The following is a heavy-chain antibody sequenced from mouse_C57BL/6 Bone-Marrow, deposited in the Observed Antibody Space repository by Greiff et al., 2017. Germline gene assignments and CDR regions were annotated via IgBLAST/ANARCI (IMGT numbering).Heavy chain of an antibody. D-gene: IGHD2-1*01. CDR3: ARSGNYGAY. CDR1: GYAFSSYW. CDR2: IYPGDGDT. Sequence: VKVVESGAELVKPGASVKISCKASGYAFSSYWMNWVKQRPGKGLEWIGQIYPGDGDTNYNGKFKGKATLTADKSSSTAYMQLSSLTSEDSAVYFCARSGNYGAYWGQGTLVTVSA. V-gene: IGHV1-80*01. J-gene: IGHJ3*01.